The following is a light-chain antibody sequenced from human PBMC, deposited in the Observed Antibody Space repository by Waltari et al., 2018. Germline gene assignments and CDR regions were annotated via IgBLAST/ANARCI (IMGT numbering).Light chain of an antibody. J-gene: IGLJ3*02. CDR3: LLYLGSGVWV. CDR2: KTN. Sequence: QTVVTQEPSLSVSPGGTVTLTCALNSGSLSSTSYASWYQQTPAQAPRALVYKTNTHSSGVPDRCSGSSLRDIASLSIAGAQADDESDYYCLLYLGSGVWVFGGGTKLTVL. CDR1: SGSLSSTSY. V-gene: IGLV8-61*01.